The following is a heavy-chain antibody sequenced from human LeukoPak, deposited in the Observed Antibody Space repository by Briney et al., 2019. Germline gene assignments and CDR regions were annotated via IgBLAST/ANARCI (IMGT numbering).Heavy chain of an antibody. V-gene: IGHV1-2*02. Sequence: ASVKVSCKASGYIFTGYYMHWVRQAPGQGLEWMGWINPNSGGTNYAQKFQGRVTMTRDTSISTAYMELSRLRSDDTAVYCCASEDSGSLRWYFDFWGQGTLVTVSS. D-gene: IGHD1-26*01. CDR1: GYIFTGYY. J-gene: IGHJ4*02. CDR2: INPNSGGT. CDR3: ASEDSGSLRWYFDF.